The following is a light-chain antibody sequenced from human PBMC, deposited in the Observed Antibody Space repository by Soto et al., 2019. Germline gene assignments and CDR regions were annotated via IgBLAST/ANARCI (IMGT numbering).Light chain of an antibody. CDR3: QQYNSYAT. J-gene: IGKJ1*01. CDR2: DAS. CDR1: QSISSW. Sequence: EIQMTQSPSTLSASVGDRVTITCRASQSISSWLAWYQQKPGKAPKLLIYDASSLESGVPSRFSGSGSGTEFTLTISSLQPDDFATYYCQQYNSYATFGQGIKV. V-gene: IGKV1-5*01.